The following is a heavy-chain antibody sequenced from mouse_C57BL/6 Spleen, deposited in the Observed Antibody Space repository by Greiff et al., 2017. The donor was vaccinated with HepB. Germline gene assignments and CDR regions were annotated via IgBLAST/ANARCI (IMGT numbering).Heavy chain of an antibody. Sequence: QVQLQQSGAELMKPGASVKLSCKATGYTFTGYWIEWVKQRPGHGLEWIGEILPGSGSTNYNEKFKGKATFTADKSSNTAYMQLSSLTTEDSAIYYCARKGKAYGTFAYWGQGTLVTVSA. J-gene: IGHJ3*01. CDR3: ARKGKAYGTFAY. D-gene: IGHD1-1*01. CDR1: GYTFTGYW. V-gene: IGHV1-9*01. CDR2: ILPGSGST.